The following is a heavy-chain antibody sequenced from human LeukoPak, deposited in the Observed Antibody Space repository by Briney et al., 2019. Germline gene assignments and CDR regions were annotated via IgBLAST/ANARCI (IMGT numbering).Heavy chain of an antibody. D-gene: IGHD3-9*01. J-gene: IGHJ4*02. Sequence: GGSLRPSCAASGFTFSSYPMHWVRQAPGKGLEWVTCISYDGSNKYYADSVKGRFTVSRDNSKNMLYLQMNSLRPDDTAVYYCAREDILTGYPYFDYWGQGTLVTVSS. V-gene: IGHV3-30-3*01. CDR3: AREDILTGYPYFDY. CDR2: ISYDGSNK. CDR1: GFTFSSYP.